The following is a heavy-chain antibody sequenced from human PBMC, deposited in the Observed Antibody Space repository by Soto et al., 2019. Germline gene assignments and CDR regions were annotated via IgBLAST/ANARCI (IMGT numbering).Heavy chain of an antibody. V-gene: IGHV5-51*01. Sequence: PGESLKISCKGSGYSFTSYWIGWVRQMPGKGLEWMGIIYPGDSDTRYSPSFQGQVTISADKSISTAYLQWSSLKASDTAMYYCARTSSRGNPENNAFDIWGQGTMVTVSS. CDR2: IYPGDSDT. D-gene: IGHD6-13*01. CDR1: GYSFTSYW. CDR3: ARTSSRGNPENNAFDI. J-gene: IGHJ3*02.